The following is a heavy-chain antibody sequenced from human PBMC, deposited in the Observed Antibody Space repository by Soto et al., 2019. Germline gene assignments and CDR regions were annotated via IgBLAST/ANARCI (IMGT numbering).Heavy chain of an antibody. J-gene: IGHJ6*02. CDR2: IYSGGST. V-gene: IGHV3-53*01. CDR1: GFTVSSKY. CDR3: ARGDYNMDV. Sequence: EVQLVESGGGLIQHGGSLRLSCAAYGFTVSSKYMTWFRQAPGKGLEWVSVIYSGGSTFYADSVKGRFTISRDNSKNTLYLQMNSLRAEDTAVYYCARGDYNMDVWGQGTTVTVSS.